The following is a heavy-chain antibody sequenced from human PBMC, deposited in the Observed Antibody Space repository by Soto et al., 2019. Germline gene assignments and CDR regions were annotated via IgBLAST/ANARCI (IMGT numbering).Heavy chain of an antibody. D-gene: IGHD4-4*01. V-gene: IGHV5-51*01. Sequence: GESLKISCKGSGYTFTDYWIGWVRQLPGKGLEWMGIIYPGDSDTRYSPSFQGHVTITVDKATNTAYLQWNTLRASDTAMYYWARHISNFRYDYYAMDVWGQGTTVTVSS. CDR3: ARHISNFRYDYYAMDV. CDR1: GYTFTDYW. CDR2: IYPGDSDT. J-gene: IGHJ6*02.